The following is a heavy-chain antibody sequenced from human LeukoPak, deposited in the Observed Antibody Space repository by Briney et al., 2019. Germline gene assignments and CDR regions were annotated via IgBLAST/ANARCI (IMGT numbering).Heavy chain of an antibody. D-gene: IGHD3-22*01. Sequence: GGSLRLSCAASGFTVSSNYMSWVRQAPGKGLEWVSVIYSGGSTYYADSVKGRFTIPRDNSKNTLYLQMSSLRAEDTAVYYCARGHDSSGYYYDWFDPWGQGTLVTVSS. CDR1: GFTVSSNY. V-gene: IGHV3-53*01. CDR3: ARGHDSSGYYYDWFDP. J-gene: IGHJ5*02. CDR2: IYSGGST.